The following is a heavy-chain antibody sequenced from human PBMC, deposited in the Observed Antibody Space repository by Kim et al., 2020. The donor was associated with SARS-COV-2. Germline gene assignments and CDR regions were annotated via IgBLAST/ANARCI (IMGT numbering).Heavy chain of an antibody. CDR1: GYTFTGYY. CDR2: INPNSGGT. J-gene: IGHJ6*03. Sequence: ASVKVSCKASGYTFTGYYMHWVRQAPGQGLEWMGRINPNSGGTNYAQKFQGRVTMTRDTSISTAYMELSRLRSDDTAVYYCARATGGYGSLHYYYYMYVWGKGTTVTVSS. D-gene: IGHD5-12*01. CDR3: ARATGGYGSLHYYYYMYV. V-gene: IGHV1-2*06.